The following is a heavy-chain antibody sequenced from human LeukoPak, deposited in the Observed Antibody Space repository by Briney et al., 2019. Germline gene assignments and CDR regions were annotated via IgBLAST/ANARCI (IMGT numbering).Heavy chain of an antibody. CDR3: ARDHLSGIAVAGDY. Sequence: SETLSLTSTVSGGSVSSGSYYWGWIRQPPGKGLEWIGYIYYSGSTNYNPSLKSRVTISVDTSKNQFSLKLSSLTAADTAVYYCARDHLSGIAVAGDYWGQGTLVTVSS. J-gene: IGHJ4*02. D-gene: IGHD6-19*01. CDR2: IYYSGST. V-gene: IGHV4-61*01. CDR1: GGSVSSGSYY.